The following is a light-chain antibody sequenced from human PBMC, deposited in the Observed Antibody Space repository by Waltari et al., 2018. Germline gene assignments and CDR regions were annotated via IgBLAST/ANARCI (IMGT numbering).Light chain of an antibody. CDR2: RVS. CDR3: MQTTQFPYT. V-gene: IGKV2-24*01. CDR1: HSLVHSEGNTY. Sequence: DIVMTQTPLSSTVTLGQSASISCRSSHSLVHSEGNTYLSWLQQRPGQPPTLLIYRVSKLFSGVPDRFSGSGAGTEFTLKNSRVETEDVGIYYCMQTTQFPYTFGQGTKLEIK. J-gene: IGKJ2*01.